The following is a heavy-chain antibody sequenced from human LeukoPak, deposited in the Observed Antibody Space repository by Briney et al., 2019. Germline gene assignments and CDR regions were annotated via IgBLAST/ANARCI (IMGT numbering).Heavy chain of an antibody. V-gene: IGHV3-48*04. CDR1: GFTFSSYS. CDR2: ISSSSDTI. Sequence: GGSLRLSCAASGFTFSSYSMNWVRQAPGKGLVWVSYISSSSDTIYYTDSVKGRFTISRDNAKNSLYLQMNSLRAEDTAVYYCARATYSGYAATLGYWGQGTLVTVSS. CDR3: ARATYSGYAATLGY. J-gene: IGHJ4*02. D-gene: IGHD5-12*01.